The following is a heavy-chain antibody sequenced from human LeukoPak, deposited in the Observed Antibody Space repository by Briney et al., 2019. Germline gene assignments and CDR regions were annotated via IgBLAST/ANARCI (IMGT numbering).Heavy chain of an antibody. CDR2: IHYSGSS. V-gene: IGHV4-39*01. Sequence: TSSETLSPTCVVSGGSISTSTYYWAWVRQPPGKGLEWVASIHYSGSSYYNPSLKSRVTISVDMPKNQFSLKLSSVTAADTALYYCATQIVGATYFDNWGQGTMVTVSS. D-gene: IGHD1-26*01. CDR3: ATQIVGATYFDN. J-gene: IGHJ4*02. CDR1: GGSISTSTYY.